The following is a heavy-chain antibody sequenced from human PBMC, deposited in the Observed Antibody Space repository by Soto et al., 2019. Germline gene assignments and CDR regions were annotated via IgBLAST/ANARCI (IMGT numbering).Heavy chain of an antibody. V-gene: IGHV4-59*11. CDR3: AREEGYYGGNDNWFDP. Sequence: TVAEGTIVNHGCRWIRQKQGKGLEWIGYIYYSGSTNYNPSLKSRVTISVDTSKNQFSLKLSSVTAADTAVYYCAREEGYYGGNDNWFDPWGQGTLVTVSS. CDR1: EGTIVNHG. CDR2: IYYSGST. J-gene: IGHJ5*02. D-gene: IGHD4-17*01.